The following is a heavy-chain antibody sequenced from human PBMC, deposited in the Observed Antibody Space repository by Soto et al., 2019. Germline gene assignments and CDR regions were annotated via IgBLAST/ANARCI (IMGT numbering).Heavy chain of an antibody. Sequence: QVQLVESGGGVVQPGRSLRLSCAASVFTFSSYAMHWVRQAPGKGLEGVALISSDGRNKYYADSLEGRFTISRDSSKNTLDLQMNSQTAEDTAVYYCTSDSNYYDLSTRYFQHWGQGTLVTVST. D-gene: IGHD3-22*01. CDR2: ISSDGRNK. CDR1: VFTFSSYA. J-gene: IGHJ1*01. CDR3: TSDSNYYDLSTRYFQH. V-gene: IGHV3-30*04.